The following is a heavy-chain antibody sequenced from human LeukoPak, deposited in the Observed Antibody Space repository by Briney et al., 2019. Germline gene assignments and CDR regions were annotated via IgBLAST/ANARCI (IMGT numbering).Heavy chain of an antibody. D-gene: IGHD2-2*01. J-gene: IGHJ4*02. V-gene: IGHV4-4*07. CDR3: ARESSPGYCSSTSCPFDY. Sequence: SETLSLTCTVSGGSISSYYWSWIRQPAGKGLEWIGRIYTSGSTNYNPSLKSRVTMSVDTSKNQFSLKLSSVTAADTAVYYCARESSPGYCSSTSCPFDYWGQGTLVTVSS. CDR1: GGSISSYY. CDR2: IYTSGST.